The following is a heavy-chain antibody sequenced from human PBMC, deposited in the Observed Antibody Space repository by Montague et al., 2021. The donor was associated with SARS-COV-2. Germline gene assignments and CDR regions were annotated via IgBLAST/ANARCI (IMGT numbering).Heavy chain of an antibody. Sequence: SETLSLTCAVYGGSFSGYYWTWIRQSPGKGLEWIAGINHSGTTNYNFNPSLRSRVTILVDTSKSQFSLKLSSVTAADTGVYYCARWDPQTLTLIGLRGKSASDYWGQGTLVTVSS. J-gene: IGHJ4*02. CDR2: INHSGTT. D-gene: IGHD4-23*01. CDR3: ARWDPQTLTLIGLRGKSASDY. CDR1: GGSFSGYY. V-gene: IGHV4-34*01.